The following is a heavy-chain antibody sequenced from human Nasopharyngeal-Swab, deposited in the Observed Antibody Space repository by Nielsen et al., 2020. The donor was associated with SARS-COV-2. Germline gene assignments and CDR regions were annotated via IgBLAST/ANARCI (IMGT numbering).Heavy chain of an antibody. CDR2: IGTAGDT. J-gene: IGHJ2*01. Sequence: GESLKISCAASGFTFSNYDMHWVRQATGKGLEWVSAIGTAGDTYYPASVKGQFTISRENAKNSLYLQMNSLRAGDTAVYYCARGYSSSWYFSFWYFDLWGRGTLVTVSS. V-gene: IGHV3-13*01. CDR1: GFTFSNYD. D-gene: IGHD6-13*01. CDR3: ARGYSSSWYFSFWYFDL.